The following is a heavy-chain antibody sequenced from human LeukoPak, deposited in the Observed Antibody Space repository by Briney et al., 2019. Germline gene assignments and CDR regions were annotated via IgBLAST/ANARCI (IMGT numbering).Heavy chain of an antibody. CDR2: IKQDGSEK. V-gene: IGHV3-7*01. CDR1: GFTFSSYW. CDR3: AKLEYYFDSTGYFDY. J-gene: IGHJ4*02. Sequence: GGSLRLSCAASGFTFSSYWMSWVRQAPGKGLEWVANIKQDGSEKYYVDSVKGRFTISRDNAKNSLYLQMNSLRAEDTAVYYCAKLEYYFDSTGYFDYWGQGTLVTVSS. D-gene: IGHD3-22*01.